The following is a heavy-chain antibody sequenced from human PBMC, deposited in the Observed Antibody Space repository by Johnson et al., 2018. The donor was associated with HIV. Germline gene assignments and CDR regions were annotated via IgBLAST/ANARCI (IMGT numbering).Heavy chain of an antibody. CDR3: TRDTTYYYGSGSVGDAFDI. CDR2: IKSKTDGGTT. D-gene: IGHD3-10*01. V-gene: IGHV3-15*01. J-gene: IGHJ3*02. Sequence: MLLVESGGGLVQPGGSLRLSCAASGFTVIGNYMSWVRQAPGKGLEWVGRIKSKTDGGTTDYAAPVKGRFTISRDDSKSIAYLQMNSLKTEDTAVYYCTRDTTYYYGSGSVGDAFDIWGQGTMVTVSS. CDR1: GFTVIGNY.